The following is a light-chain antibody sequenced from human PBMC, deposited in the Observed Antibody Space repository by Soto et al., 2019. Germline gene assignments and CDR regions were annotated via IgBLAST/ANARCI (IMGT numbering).Light chain of an antibody. CDR2: GAS. J-gene: IGKJ1*01. V-gene: IGKV3-20*01. Sequence: EIVLTQSPGTLSLSPGERATLSCRASQSVSNNFLAWYRQKPGQAPRLLIYGASFRATGIPDRFSGSGSGTDFTLTISRLEPEDFAVYYCQQYGSSPRTFGQGTKVDIK. CDR3: QQYGSSPRT. CDR1: QSVSNNF.